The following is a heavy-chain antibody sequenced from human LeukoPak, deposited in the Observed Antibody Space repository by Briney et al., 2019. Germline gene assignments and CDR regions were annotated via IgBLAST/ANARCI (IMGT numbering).Heavy chain of an antibody. V-gene: IGHV1-46*01. D-gene: IGHD3-10*01. CDR2: INPNGGTT. CDR1: GYTFTSYY. J-gene: IGHJ4*02. Sequence: ASVKVSCKASGYTFTSYYIHWVRQAPGQGLEWIGIINPNGGTTSYAQTFQGRVTMTRDTSTSTVYMELSSLRSEDTAVYYCARDLRGLRWFGLIDYWGQGTPVTVSS. CDR3: ARDLRGLRWFGLIDY.